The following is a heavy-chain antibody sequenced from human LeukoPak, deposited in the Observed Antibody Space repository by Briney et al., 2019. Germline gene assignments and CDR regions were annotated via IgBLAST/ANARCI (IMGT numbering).Heavy chain of an antibody. CDR1: GGPISSYY. J-gene: IGHJ3*02. CDR3: ATYYYDSSGYYWDAFDI. CDR2: IYYSGST. D-gene: IGHD3-22*01. Sequence: SETLSLTCTVSGGPISSYYWSWIRQPPGKGLEWIGYIYYSGSTNYNPSLKSRVTISVDTSKNQFSLKLSSVTAADTAVYYCATYYYDSSGYYWDAFDIWGQGTMVTVSS. V-gene: IGHV4-59*08.